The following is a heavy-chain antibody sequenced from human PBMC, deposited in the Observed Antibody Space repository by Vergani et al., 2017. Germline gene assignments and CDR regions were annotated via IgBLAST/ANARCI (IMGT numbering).Heavy chain of an antibody. D-gene: IGHD5-12*01. CDR2: VSGSSSTP. CDR1: GFSFPGYA. Sequence: EVQLLESGGGLVQPGGSLRLSCEASGFSFPGYAMSWVRQAPGKGLEWVSSVSGSSSTPYYADSVKCRFILSRDNSKNTLHLQMNSLRADDTAVYYCTKGRRGYTGYSFDYWGQGTLATVSS. CDR3: TKGRRGYTGYSFDY. V-gene: IGHV3-23*01. J-gene: IGHJ4*02.